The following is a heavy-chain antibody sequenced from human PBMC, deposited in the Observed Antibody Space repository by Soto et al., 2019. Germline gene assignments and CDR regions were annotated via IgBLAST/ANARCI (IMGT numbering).Heavy chain of an antibody. CDR3: GTWRGSSWFDY. Sequence: ESLPISWKASGVTFSSYSLGLVRHMPGKGLQWMGNIFSSDSSAKYSPSFVGQVTISVDRSINTAYQQWSSLKASDTAIYYCGTWRGSSWFDYWGPGTLVTVSS. J-gene: IGHJ4*02. CDR2: IFSSDSSA. V-gene: IGHV5-51*01. CDR1: GVTFSSYS. D-gene: IGHD2-2*01.